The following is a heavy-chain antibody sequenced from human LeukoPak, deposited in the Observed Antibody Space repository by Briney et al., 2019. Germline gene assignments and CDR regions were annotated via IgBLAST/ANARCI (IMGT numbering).Heavy chain of an antibody. CDR1: GYSFTSYW. D-gene: IGHD3-3*01. CDR3: ARHRAPTYYDFWSGYYIGDAFDI. J-gene: IGHJ3*02. Sequence: KPGESLKISCKGSGYSFTSYWIGWVRQMPGKGLEWMGIIYPGDSDTRYSPSFQGQVTISADKSISTAYLQWSSLKASDTAMYYCARHRAPTYYDFWSGYYIGDAFDIWAKGQWSPSLQ. CDR2: IYPGDSDT. V-gene: IGHV5-51*01.